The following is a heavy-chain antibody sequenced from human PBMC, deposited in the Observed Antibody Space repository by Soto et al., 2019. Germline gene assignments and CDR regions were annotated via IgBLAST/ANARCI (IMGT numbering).Heavy chain of an antibody. V-gene: IGHV3-30*04. CDR3: ARDQCFGGGRSCYYFDF. J-gene: IGHJ4*02. CDR1: GFTFTTYA. D-gene: IGHD2-15*01. Sequence: QVQLVESGGGVVQPGRSLRLSCAASGFTFTTYAIHWVRQAPGKGLEWVAVISNDGRGKYYADSVKGRFTISRDNSKNTLNLQMNSLRSDDTAVYYCARDQCFGGGRSCYYFDFWGQGTLVTVSS. CDR2: ISNDGRGK.